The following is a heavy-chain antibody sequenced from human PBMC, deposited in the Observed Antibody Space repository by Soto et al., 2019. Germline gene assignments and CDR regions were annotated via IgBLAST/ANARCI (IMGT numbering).Heavy chain of an antibody. CDR3: ARGLPGYSSSWYDY. Sequence: SETLSLTCAVYGGSFSDYYWSWIRQPPGKGLEWIGEINPSGSTNYNPSLKSRVTISVDTSKNQFSLKLSSVTAADTAVYYCARGLPGYSSSWYDYWGQGALGTAPQ. J-gene: IGHJ4*02. CDR2: INPSGST. D-gene: IGHD6-13*01. V-gene: IGHV4-34*01. CDR1: GGSFSDYY.